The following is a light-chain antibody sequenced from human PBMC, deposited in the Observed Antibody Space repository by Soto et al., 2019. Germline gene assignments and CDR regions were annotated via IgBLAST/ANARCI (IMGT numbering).Light chain of an antibody. CDR1: SSNIGAGYD. CDR3: QSYDSSLAWV. V-gene: IGLV1-40*01. J-gene: IGLJ3*02. CDR2: GNS. Sequence: QSVLTQPPSVSGAPGQRVTISCTGSSSNIGAGYDVHWYQQLPGTAPKLLIYGNSNRPSGVPDRFSGSKSGTSASLAITGLQSGDEADYCCQSYDSSLAWVFGGGTRLTVL.